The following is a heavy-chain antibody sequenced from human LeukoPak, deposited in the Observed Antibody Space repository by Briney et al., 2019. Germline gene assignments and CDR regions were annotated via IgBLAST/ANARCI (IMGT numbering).Heavy chain of an antibody. D-gene: IGHD6-13*01. J-gene: IGHJ4*02. V-gene: IGHV3-21*01. CDR1: GFTFSSYS. CDR2: ISSSSSYI. Sequence: PGGSLRLSCAASGFTFSSYSMNWVRQAPGKGLEWVSSISSSSSYIYYADSVKGRFTISRDNAKNSLYLQMNSLRAEDTAVYYCARDGASTGIAAAETDYWGQGTLVTVSS. CDR3: ARDGASTGIAAAETDY.